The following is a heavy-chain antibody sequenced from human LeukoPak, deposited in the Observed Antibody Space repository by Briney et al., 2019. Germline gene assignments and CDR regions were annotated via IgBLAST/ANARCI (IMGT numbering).Heavy chain of an antibody. CDR1: GGTFSSYA. CDR3: ARWDMGMDLACSSTSCYFDY. V-gene: IGHV1-69*13. Sequence: GASVKVSCKASGGTFSSYAISWVRQAPGQGLEWMGGIIPIFGTANYAQKFQGRVTITADESTSTAYMELSSLRSEDTAVYYCARWDMGMDLACSSTSCYFDYWGQGALVTVSS. D-gene: IGHD2-2*01. J-gene: IGHJ4*02. CDR2: IIPIFGTA.